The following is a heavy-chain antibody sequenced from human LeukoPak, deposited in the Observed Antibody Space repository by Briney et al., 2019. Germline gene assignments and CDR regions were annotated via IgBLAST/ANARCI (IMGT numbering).Heavy chain of an antibody. CDR1: GFTFSSYA. CDR2: ISGSGGST. Sequence: PGGSLRLSCAASGFTFSSYAMSWVRQAPGKGLEWVSAISGSGGSTYYADSVKGRFTISRDNSKNTLYLQMNSLRAEDTAVYYCASHRWFGELSYYHGMDVWGQGTTVTVSS. V-gene: IGHV3-23*01. D-gene: IGHD3-10*01. J-gene: IGHJ6*02. CDR3: ASHRWFGELSYYHGMDV.